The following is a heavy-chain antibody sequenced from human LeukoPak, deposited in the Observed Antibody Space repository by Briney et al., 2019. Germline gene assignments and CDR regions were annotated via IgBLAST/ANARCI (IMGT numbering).Heavy chain of an antibody. V-gene: IGHV4-30-4*01. CDR3: ARVGTSSGHDAFDI. CDR1: GGSISSGDYY. J-gene: IGHJ3*02. CDR2: IYYSGST. D-gene: IGHD3-22*01. Sequence: PSETLSLTCTVSGGSISSGDYYWSWIRQPPGKGLEWIGYIYYSGSTYYNPSLKSRVTISVDTSKNQFSLKLSSVTAADTAVYYCARVGTSSGHDAFDIWGQGTMVTVSS.